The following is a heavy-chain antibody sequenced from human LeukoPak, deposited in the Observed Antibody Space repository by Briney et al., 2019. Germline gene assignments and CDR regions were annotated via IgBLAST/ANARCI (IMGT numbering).Heavy chain of an antibody. J-gene: IGHJ5*02. CDR2: TYYSGST. CDR3: ARVGYGSGSWGWFDP. D-gene: IGHD3-10*01. V-gene: IGHV4-59*13. CDR1: GGSISGFL. Sequence: SETLCLSCTVPGGSISGFLWTWIRQSPGKGLEYIGYTYYSGSTDYNHTLKSRVSMSVDTSKNQIFLNLTSVTAADTAIYYCARVGYGSGSWGWFDPWGQGTLVTVSS.